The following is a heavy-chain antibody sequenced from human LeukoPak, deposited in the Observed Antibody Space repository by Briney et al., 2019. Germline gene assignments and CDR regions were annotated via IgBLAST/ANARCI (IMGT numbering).Heavy chain of an antibody. CDR3: ARGRYYDNSVYYYFDY. CDR2: ISGSGGST. J-gene: IGHJ4*02. D-gene: IGHD3-22*01. Sequence: HRGESLKISCAASGFTFSSYAMSWVRQAPGMGLAWVSAISGSGGSTYYADSVKGRFTISRDTSKNTLYLQMNSLRAEDTAVYYCARGRYYDNSVYYYFDYWGQGTLVTVSS. V-gene: IGHV3-23*01. CDR1: GFTFSSYA.